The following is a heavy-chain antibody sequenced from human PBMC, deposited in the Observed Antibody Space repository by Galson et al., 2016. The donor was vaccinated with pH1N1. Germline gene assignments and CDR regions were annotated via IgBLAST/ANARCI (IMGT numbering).Heavy chain of an antibody. V-gene: IGHV2-70*01. Sequence: PALVKPTQTLTLTCTFSGFSLRTSGVCVSWIRQPPGKALEWLALIDWDDDKYYSTSLKTRLTISKDTSKNQVVLTMTNMDPVDTATYYCARIQYGDYVGYFDYWGQGTLVTVSS. J-gene: IGHJ4*02. CDR3: ARIQYGDYVGYFDY. D-gene: IGHD4-17*01. CDR2: IDWDDDK. CDR1: GFSLRTSGVC.